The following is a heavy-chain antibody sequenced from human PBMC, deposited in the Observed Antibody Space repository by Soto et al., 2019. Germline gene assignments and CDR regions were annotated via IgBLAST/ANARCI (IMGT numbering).Heavy chain of an antibody. Sequence: PSETLSLTCAVSGGSISSSNWWSWVRQPPGKGLEWIGEIYHSGSTNYNPSLKSRVTISVDKSKNQFSLKLSSVTAADTAVYYCARVLRFLEWLSYFDYWGHGTLVTVSS. CDR2: IYHSGST. D-gene: IGHD3-3*01. CDR3: ARVLRFLEWLSYFDY. CDR1: GGSISSSNW. J-gene: IGHJ4*01. V-gene: IGHV4-4*02.